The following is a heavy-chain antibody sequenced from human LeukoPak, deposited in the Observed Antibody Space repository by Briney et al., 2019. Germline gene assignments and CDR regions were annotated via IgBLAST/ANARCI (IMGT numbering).Heavy chain of an antibody. V-gene: IGHV4-61*02. J-gene: IGHJ4*02. CDR1: GASVSSVSYY. D-gene: IGHD2-15*01. CDR2: VYTSGST. Sequence: SETLSLTCTVSGASVSSVSYYWSWIRQPAGKGLEWIGRVYTSGSTNYNPSLKSRVTISVDTSKNQFSLKLSSVTAADTAVYYYARDFPTYCTGGSCYGGNNDYWGQGTLVTVSS. CDR3: ARDFPTYCTGGSCYGGNNDY.